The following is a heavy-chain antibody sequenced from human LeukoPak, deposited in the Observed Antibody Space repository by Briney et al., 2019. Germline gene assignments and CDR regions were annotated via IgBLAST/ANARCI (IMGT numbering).Heavy chain of an antibody. CDR2: ISGGGDDT. V-gene: IGHV3-23*01. Sequence: GGSLRLSCAVSGFIFSSSAMSWVRQAPGKGLEWVSAISGGGDDTSYADSARGRFTVSRDNSKNTLYLQMNSLRAEDTAVYYCAKDYYGMDVWGQGTTVTVSS. CDR3: AKDYYGMDV. CDR1: GFIFSSSA. J-gene: IGHJ6*02.